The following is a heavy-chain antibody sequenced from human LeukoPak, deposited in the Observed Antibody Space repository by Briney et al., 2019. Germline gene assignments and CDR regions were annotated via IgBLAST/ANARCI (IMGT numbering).Heavy chain of an antibody. J-gene: IGHJ4*02. CDR3: ARDESDSSGCFDY. Sequence: MSGGSLRLSCAASGFTFRTYTMNWVRQAPGKGLEWVSSISGSTIYYADSVKGRFTISRDNAKNSLYLQMNSLRAEDTAVYYCARDESDSSGCFDYWGQGTLVTVSS. CDR2: ISGSTI. CDR1: GFTFRTYT. D-gene: IGHD3-22*01. V-gene: IGHV3-69-1*02.